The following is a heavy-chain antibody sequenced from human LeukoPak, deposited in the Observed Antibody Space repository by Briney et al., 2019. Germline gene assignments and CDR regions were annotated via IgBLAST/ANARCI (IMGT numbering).Heavy chain of an antibody. CDR3: ARLSSSWYQDWYFDL. CDR1: GDSISSGSYY. Sequence: SETLSLTCTVSGDSISSGSYYWSWIRQPAGKGLEWIGRIYTSGSTNYNPSLKSRVTMSEDTSKKQFSLKLSSVTAADTAVYYCARLSSSWYQDWYFDLWGRGTLVTVSS. CDR2: IYTSGST. V-gene: IGHV4-61*02. D-gene: IGHD6-13*01. J-gene: IGHJ2*01.